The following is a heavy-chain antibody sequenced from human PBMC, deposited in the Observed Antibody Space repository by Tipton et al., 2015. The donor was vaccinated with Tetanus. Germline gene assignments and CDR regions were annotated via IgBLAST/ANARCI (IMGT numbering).Heavy chain of an antibody. Sequence: LVKPTQTLSVTCSVSGDSISSGGYFWNWVRQHPEKGLEWLGYIYYSGDTYSNPSLKSRITMSVDTSKNQFSLKLTSVTAADTAVYYCARDQGGGRVVRLNWFDPWGQGTLVAVSS. D-gene: IGHD6-6*01. CDR3: ARDQGGGRVVRLNWFDP. CDR2: IYYSGDT. CDR1: GDSISSGGYF. V-gene: IGHV4-31*03. J-gene: IGHJ5*02.